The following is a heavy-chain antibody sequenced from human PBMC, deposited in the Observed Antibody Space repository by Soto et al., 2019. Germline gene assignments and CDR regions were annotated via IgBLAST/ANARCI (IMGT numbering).Heavy chain of an antibody. J-gene: IGHJ4*02. V-gene: IGHV3-33*01. CDR1: GFTFSSSG. CDR3: ARDGVMVTCPEF. D-gene: IGHD3-16*01. Sequence: GGSLRLSCAASGFTFSSSGMHWVRQAPGKGLEWVAVIWYDGTNKYYGDSVKGRFTISRDNSKNTLYLQMNSLRAEDTAVYYCARDGVMVTCPEFWGPGTLVTVSS. CDR2: IWYDGTNK.